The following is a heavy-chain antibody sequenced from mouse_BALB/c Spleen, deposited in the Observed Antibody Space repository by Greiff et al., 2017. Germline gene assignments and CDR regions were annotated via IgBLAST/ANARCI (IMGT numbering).Heavy chain of an antibody. CDR1: GFDFSRYW. CDR2: INPDSSTI. CDR3: ARPKLGYAMDY. V-gene: IGHV4-1*02. J-gene: IGHJ4*01. Sequence: EVQLVESGGGLVQPGGSLKLSCAASGFDFSRYWMSWVRQAPGQGLEWIGEINPDSSTINYTPSLKDKFIISRDNAKNPLYLQMSKVRSEDTALYYCARPKLGYAMDYWGQGTSVTVSS.